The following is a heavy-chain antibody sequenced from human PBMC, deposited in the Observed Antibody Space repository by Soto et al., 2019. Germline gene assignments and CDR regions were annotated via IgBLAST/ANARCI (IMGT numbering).Heavy chain of an antibody. Sequence: HPGGSLRLSCAASGFTFSSYGMHWVRQAPGKGLEWVAVIWYDGSNKYYADSVKGRFTISRDNSKNTLYLQMNSLRAEDTAVYYCARESEYSGYETEYFDYWGQGTLVTVSS. CDR2: IWYDGSNK. D-gene: IGHD5-12*01. J-gene: IGHJ4*02. CDR1: GFTFSSYG. V-gene: IGHV3-33*01. CDR3: ARESEYSGYETEYFDY.